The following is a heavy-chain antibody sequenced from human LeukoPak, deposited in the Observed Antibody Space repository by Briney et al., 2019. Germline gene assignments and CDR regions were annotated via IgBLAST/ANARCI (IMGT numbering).Heavy chain of an antibody. Sequence: SETLSLTCTVSGGSSSSYYWSWIRQPPGKGLERIGYIYYSGSTNYNPSLKSRVTISVDTSKNQFSLKLSSVTAADTAVYYCARTQYYYDSSGYSSWGQGTLVTVSS. CDR2: IYYSGST. J-gene: IGHJ4*02. V-gene: IGHV4-59*01. CDR3: ARTQYYYDSSGYSS. D-gene: IGHD3-22*01. CDR1: GGSSSSYY.